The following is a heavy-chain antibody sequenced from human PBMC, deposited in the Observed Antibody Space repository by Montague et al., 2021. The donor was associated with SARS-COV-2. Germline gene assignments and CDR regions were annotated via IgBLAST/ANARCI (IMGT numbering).Heavy chain of an antibody. D-gene: IGHD3-3*01. CDR3: AKDLSVALLLHPAPFDY. Sequence: SLRLSCAASGFTFDDYAMHWVRQAPGKGLEWVSGISWNSGSIGYADSVKGRFTISRDNAKNSLYLQMNSLRAEDTALYYCAKDLSVALLLHPAPFDYWGQGTLVTVSS. CDR1: GFTFDDYA. V-gene: IGHV3-9*01. CDR2: ISWNSGSI. J-gene: IGHJ4*02.